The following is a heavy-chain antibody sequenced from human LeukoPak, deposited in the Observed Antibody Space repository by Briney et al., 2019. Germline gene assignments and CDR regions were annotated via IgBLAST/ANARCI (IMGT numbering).Heavy chain of an antibody. CDR1: GFTFSSYA. Sequence: GGSLRLSCAASGFTFSSYAMSWVRQAPGKGLEWVSAISGSGGSTYYADSVKGRFTISRDNSKNTLYLQMNSLRAEDTAVYYCAKADLVCSSTSSPYGWFDYWGQGTLSPSPQ. CDR2: ISGSGGST. V-gene: IGHV3-23*01. D-gene: IGHD2-2*01. J-gene: IGHJ4*02. CDR3: AKADLVCSSTSSPYGWFDY.